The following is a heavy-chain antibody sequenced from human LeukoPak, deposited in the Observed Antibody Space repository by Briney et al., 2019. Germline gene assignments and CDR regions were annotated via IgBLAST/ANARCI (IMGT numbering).Heavy chain of an antibody. Sequence: SETLSLACGVSGGSFSGYYWSWIRQPPGKGLEWIGEINQSGGTNYNPSLTSRVTISFDMSRSQISLRLTSVTAADTAVYYCAREVSGNAGIPGTLAWGPKKYSYSYYMDVWGRGTTVTVSS. D-gene: IGHD2-2*01. CDR3: AREVSGNAGIPGTLAWGPKKYSYSYYMDV. V-gene: IGHV4-34*01. CDR1: GGSFSGYY. J-gene: IGHJ6*03. CDR2: INQSGGT.